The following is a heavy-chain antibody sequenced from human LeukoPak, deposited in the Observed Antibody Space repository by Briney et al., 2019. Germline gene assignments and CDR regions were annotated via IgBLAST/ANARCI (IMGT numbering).Heavy chain of an antibody. J-gene: IGHJ4*02. CDR2: IYSGGST. Sequence: QAGGSLRLSCAASGFTVSSNYMSWVRQAPGKGLEWVSVIYSGGSTYYADSVKGRFTISRDNSKNTLYLQMNSLRAEDTAVYYCARDLLAAAGTAHGDYWGQGTLVTVSS. CDR1: GFTVSSNY. V-gene: IGHV3-53*01. D-gene: IGHD6-13*01. CDR3: ARDLLAAAGTAHGDY.